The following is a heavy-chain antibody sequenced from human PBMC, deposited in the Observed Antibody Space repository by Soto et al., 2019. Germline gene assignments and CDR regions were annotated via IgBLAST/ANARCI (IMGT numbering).Heavy chain of an antibody. V-gene: IGHV3-23*01. D-gene: IGHD4-17*01. Sequence: GGSLRLSCAASGLTLSTYAMSWVRQAPGKGLEWVSAISGSGANTYYADSVKGRFTISRDTSKNTLYLQMSSLRVEDTAVYYCAKKPYGDSGWFDSWGQGTRVTVSS. CDR1: GLTLSTYA. CDR2: ISGSGANT. J-gene: IGHJ5*01. CDR3: AKKPYGDSGWFDS.